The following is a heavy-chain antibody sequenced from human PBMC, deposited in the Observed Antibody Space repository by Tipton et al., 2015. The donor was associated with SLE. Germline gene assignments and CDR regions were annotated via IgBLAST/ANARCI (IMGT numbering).Heavy chain of an antibody. J-gene: IGHJ6*02. Sequence: TLSLTCAVYGGSFSGYYGSWIRQPPGKGLEWIGEMSHSGGTNYNPSLKSRVTISVDTSKNQFSLKLSSVTAADTAVYYCARDLASYYGVDVWGQGTTVTVSS. CDR2: MSHSGGT. CDR3: ARDLASYYGVDV. V-gene: IGHV4-34*01. CDR1: GGSFSGYY. D-gene: IGHD3-3*02.